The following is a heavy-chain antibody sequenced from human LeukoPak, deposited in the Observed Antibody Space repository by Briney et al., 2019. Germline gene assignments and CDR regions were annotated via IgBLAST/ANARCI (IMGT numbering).Heavy chain of an antibody. D-gene: IGHD5-24*01. CDR2: VNSNGVST. J-gene: IGHJ4*02. Sequence: PGGSLRLSCAASGFTFSSYAMSWVRQAPGKGLEYVSGVNSNGVSTNYADSVKGRITISRDNSNNTLRLQMSSLRGEDTAVYYCVKDRDRNLARVNFDYWGQGTLVTVSS. CDR3: VKDRDRNLARVNFDY. V-gene: IGHV3-64D*06. CDR1: GFTFSSYA.